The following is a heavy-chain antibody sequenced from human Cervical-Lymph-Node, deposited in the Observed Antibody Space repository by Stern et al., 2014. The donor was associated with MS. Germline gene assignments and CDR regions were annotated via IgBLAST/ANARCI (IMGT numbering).Heavy chain of an antibody. CDR1: GASIKTIGYF. CDR2: ISHSGVT. J-gene: IGHJ4*02. Sequence: VHLVESGPGLVKPSQTLSLTCTVSGASIKTIGYFWSWVRQPPGKGLEWIGFISHSGVTFYNETLKSRVTLSQDTSANQFSLRLTSVTAADTALYFCMRGDYWGRGILVAVSS. V-gene: IGHV4-31*03. CDR3: MRGDY.